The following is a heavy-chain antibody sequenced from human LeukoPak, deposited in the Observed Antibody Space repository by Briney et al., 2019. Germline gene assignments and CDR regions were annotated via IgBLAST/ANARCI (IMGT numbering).Heavy chain of an antibody. CDR3: ARVQGYCSTTSCYPHY. V-gene: IGHV7-4-1*02. CDR1: GYTLTNYA. D-gene: IGHD2-2*01. J-gene: IGHJ4*02. Sequence: ASVKVSCKASGYTLTNYALNWVRQAPGQGLEWMGWINTNTGNPTYAQGFTGRFVFSLDTSVNTAYLQISSLKAEDTAIYYCARVQGYCSTTSCYPHYWGQGTLVAVSS. CDR2: INTNTGNP.